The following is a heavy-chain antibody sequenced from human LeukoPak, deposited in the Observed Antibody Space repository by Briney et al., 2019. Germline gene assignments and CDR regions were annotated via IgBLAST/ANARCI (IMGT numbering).Heavy chain of an antibody. V-gene: IGHV3-74*01. D-gene: IGHD5-12*01. CDR2: VNSDGSGT. J-gene: IGHJ4*02. CDR3: AKEGGASRFDY. Sequence: GGSLRLSCAASGFTFSRYSMHWVRQAPGKGLVWVSHVNSDGSGTDYADSVKGRFTISRDNSKNTLYLQMNSLRAEDTAVYYCAKEGGASRFDYWGQGTLVTVSS. CDR1: GFTFSRYS.